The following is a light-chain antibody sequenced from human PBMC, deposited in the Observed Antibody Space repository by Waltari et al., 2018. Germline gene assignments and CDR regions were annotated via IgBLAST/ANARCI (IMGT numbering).Light chain of an antibody. J-gene: IGLJ3*02. CDR3: QSFDNYVSGGTV. CDR2: GNT. V-gene: IGLV1-40*01. CDR1: SSNLGAGHD. Sequence: QSVLTQPPSVSGAPGQRVTISCTGSSSNLGAGHDVHWYQRLPGTAPKPLIYGNTSRPSGGPDRFAGSKSGTSASLAITGLQAEDEADYFCQSFDNYVSGGTVFGGGTKLAVL.